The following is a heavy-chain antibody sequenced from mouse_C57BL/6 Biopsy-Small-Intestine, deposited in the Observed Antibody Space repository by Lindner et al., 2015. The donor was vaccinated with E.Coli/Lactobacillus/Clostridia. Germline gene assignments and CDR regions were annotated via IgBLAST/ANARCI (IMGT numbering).Heavy chain of an antibody. CDR3: ARGDRQLGNYFDY. CDR1: GYAFSSSW. CDR2: IYPGDGDT. Sequence: VQLQESGPELVKPGASVKISCKASGYAFSSSWMNWVKQRPGKGLEWIGRIYPGDGDTNYNGKFKGKATLTADKSSSTAYMQLSSLTSEDSAFYFCARGDRQLGNYFDYWGQGTTLTVSS. V-gene: IGHV1-82*01. D-gene: IGHD3-2*01. J-gene: IGHJ2*01.